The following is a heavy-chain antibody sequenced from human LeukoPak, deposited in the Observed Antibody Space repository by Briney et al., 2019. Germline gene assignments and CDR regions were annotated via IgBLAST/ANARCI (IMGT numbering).Heavy chain of an antibody. CDR1: GGSISTYY. CDR2: IHYSGST. V-gene: IGHV4-59*01. J-gene: IGHJ4*02. D-gene: IGHD5-12*01. Sequence: SETLSLTCTVSGGSISTYYWSWIRQPPGKGLEWIGYIHYSGSTNYNPSLKSRVTISVDTSKNQFSLNLSSVTAADTAVYYCARSDSGYDSGDYWGQGTLVTVSS. CDR3: ARSDSGYDSGDY.